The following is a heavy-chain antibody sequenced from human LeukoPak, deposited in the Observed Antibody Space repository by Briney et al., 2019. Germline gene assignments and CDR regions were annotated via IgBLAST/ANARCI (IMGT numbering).Heavy chain of an antibody. CDR1: GGSISSYY. CDR3: ARVHYCSGGSCPDAFDI. V-gene: IGHV4-59*01. CDR2: IYYSGST. D-gene: IGHD2-15*01. J-gene: IGHJ3*02. Sequence: SETLSLTCTVSGGSISSYYWSWIRQPPGKGLEWIGYIYYSGSTNYNPSLKSRVTISVDTSKNQFSLKLSSVTAADTAVFFCARVHYCSGGSCPDAFDIWGQGTMVTVSS.